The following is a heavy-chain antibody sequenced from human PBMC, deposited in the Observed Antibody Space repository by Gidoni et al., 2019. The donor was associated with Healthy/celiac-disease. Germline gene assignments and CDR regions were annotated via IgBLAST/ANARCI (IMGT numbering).Heavy chain of an antibody. Sequence: QVQLQESGPGLVKPSGTLSLTCAVSRSSISSSNWWSWVRHPPGKGLEWIGEIYHSGITNYNPSLKSRVTISVDKSKNQFSLKLSSVTAADTAVYYCARDRGDYVWGRKTFDYWGQGTLVTVSS. J-gene: IGHJ4*02. D-gene: IGHD3-16*01. V-gene: IGHV4-4*02. CDR3: ARDRGDYVWGRKTFDY. CDR2: IYHSGIT. CDR1: RSSISSSNW.